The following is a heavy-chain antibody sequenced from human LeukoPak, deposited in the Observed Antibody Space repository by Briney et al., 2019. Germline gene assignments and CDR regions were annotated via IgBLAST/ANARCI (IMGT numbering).Heavy chain of an antibody. CDR2: ISAYNGNT. J-gene: IGHJ4*02. Sequence: ASVKVSCKASGYTFTSYGISWVRQAPGQGLEWMGWISAYNGNTNYAQKLQGRVTRTTDTSTSTAYMELRSLRSDDTAVYYCARDYNGYSSSHNIFDYWGQGTLVTVSS. CDR3: ARDYNGYSSSHNIFDY. D-gene: IGHD6-13*01. V-gene: IGHV1-18*01. CDR1: GYTFTSYG.